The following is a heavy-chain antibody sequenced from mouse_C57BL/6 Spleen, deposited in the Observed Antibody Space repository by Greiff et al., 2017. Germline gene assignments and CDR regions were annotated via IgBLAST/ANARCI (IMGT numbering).Heavy chain of an antibody. CDR1: GYTFTSYW. D-gene: IGHD4-1*01. CDR3: ARGTGTYYFDY. Sequence: VQLQQPGAELVRPGSSVKLSCKASGYTFTSYWMHWVKQRPIQGLEWIGNIDPSDSETHYNQKFKDKATLTVDKSSSTAYMQLSSLTSEDSAVYYCARGTGTYYFDYWGQGTTLTVSS. J-gene: IGHJ2*01. V-gene: IGHV1-52*01. CDR2: IDPSDSET.